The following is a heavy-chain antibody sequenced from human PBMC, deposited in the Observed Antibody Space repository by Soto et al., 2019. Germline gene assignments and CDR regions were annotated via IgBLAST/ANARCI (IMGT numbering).Heavy chain of an antibody. CDR1: GYTFTGYY. CDR3: ACSYYDFWSGSRPLYYYGMDV. J-gene: IGHJ6*02. D-gene: IGHD3-3*01. Sequence: GASVKVSCKASGYTFTGYYMHWVRQAPGQGLEWMGWINPNSGGTNYAQKFQGRVTMTRDTSISTAYMELSRLRSDDTAVYYCACSYYDFWSGSRPLYYYGMDVWGQGTTVTVFS. V-gene: IGHV1-2*02. CDR2: INPNSGGT.